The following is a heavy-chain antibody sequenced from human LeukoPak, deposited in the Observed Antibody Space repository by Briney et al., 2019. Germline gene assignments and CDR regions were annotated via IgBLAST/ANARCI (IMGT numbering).Heavy chain of an antibody. CDR1: GGSMRSNY. CDR2: IYYSGST. Sequence: LETLSLSCSVSGGSMRSNYWSLIRQPPGKGLEWIGYIYYSGSTNYNPSLKSRVTISVDTSKNQFSLKLSSVTAADTAVYYCARVSSGFAFDYWGQGTLVTVSS. D-gene: IGHD3-10*01. J-gene: IGHJ4*02. V-gene: IGHV4-59*01. CDR3: ARVSSGFAFDY.